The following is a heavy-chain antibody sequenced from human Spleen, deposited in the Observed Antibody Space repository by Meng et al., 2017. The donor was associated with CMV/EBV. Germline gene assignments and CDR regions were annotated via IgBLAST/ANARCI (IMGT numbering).Heavy chain of an antibody. D-gene: IGHD1-7*01. CDR2: VKNKADGETR. J-gene: IGHJ4*02. CDR3: SSGGTIHY. CDR1: GFNFGNTW. Sequence: LSCAASGFNFGNTWMTWVRQAPGKGLEWVGRVKNKADGETRDYAVPVKGRFIISRDDSKNTLFLQMNGLKTEDTGVYYCSSGGTIHYWGQGTLVTVSS. V-gene: IGHV3-15*01.